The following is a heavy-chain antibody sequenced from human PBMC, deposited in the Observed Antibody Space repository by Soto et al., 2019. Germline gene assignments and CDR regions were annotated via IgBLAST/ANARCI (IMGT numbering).Heavy chain of an antibody. V-gene: IGHV4-39*01. D-gene: IGHD3-22*01. CDR3: ARVSYYYNIVDY. CDR1: GGSVSSGSYY. Sequence: PSETLSLTCSVSGGSVSSGSYYWGWIRQPPGKGLEWIGSMYYSGTTYYNPSLKSRVTISIDTSKNQFSLKLSSVTAADTAVYYCARVSYYYNIVDYWGQGTLVTVSS. CDR2: MYYSGTT. J-gene: IGHJ4*02.